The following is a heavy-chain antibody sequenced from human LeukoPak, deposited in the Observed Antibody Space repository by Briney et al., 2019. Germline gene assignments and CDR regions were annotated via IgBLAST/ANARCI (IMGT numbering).Heavy chain of an antibody. Sequence: ASVKVSCKASGYTFTSYYMHWVRQAPGQGLEWMGIINPSGGSTSYAQKFQGRVTMTRYMSTSTVYMELSSLRSEDTAVYYCAREQQQLTHDAFDIWGQGTMVTVPS. CDR1: GYTFTSYY. CDR3: AREQQQLTHDAFDI. V-gene: IGHV1-46*01. D-gene: IGHD6-13*01. CDR2: INPSGGST. J-gene: IGHJ3*02.